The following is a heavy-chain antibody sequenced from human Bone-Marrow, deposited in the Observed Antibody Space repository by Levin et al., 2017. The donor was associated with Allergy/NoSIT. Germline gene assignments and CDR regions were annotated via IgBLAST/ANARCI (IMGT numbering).Heavy chain of an antibody. CDR2: ISYDGSNK. CDR1: GFTFSSYA. D-gene: IGHD6-19*01. V-gene: IGHV3-30*04. Sequence: PGGSLRLSCAASGFTFSSYAMHWVRQAPGKGLEWVAVISYDGSNKYYADSVKGRFTISRDNSKNTLYLQMNSLRAEDTAVYYCARIFLGGRQWLVDLKGLPSQFDYWGQGTLVTVSS. CDR3: ARIFLGGRQWLVDLKGLPSQFDY. J-gene: IGHJ4*02.